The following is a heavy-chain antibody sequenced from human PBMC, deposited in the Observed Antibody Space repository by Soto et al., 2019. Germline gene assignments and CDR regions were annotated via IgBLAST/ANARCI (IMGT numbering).Heavy chain of an antibody. D-gene: IGHD4-4*01. CDR3: AKDSNKYSSSLRGRYFDY. CDR1: GFPFSSYV. V-gene: IGHV3-23*01. J-gene: IGHJ4*02. CDR2: ISGGGSNT. Sequence: GSLRLSCAASGFPFSSYVMSWVRQAPGKGLEWVSGISGGGSNTFYADYVKGRFTISRDNSKNTLLLQMNSLGAEDTAVYYCAKDSNKYSSSLRGRYFDYWGQGIGVTVSS.